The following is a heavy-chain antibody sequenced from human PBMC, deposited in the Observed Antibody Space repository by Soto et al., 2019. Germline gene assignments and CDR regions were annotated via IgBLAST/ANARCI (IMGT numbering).Heavy chain of an antibody. J-gene: IGHJ4*02. V-gene: IGHV4-4*02. CDR3: ARVGYSSSFPFDY. D-gene: IGHD6-6*01. CDR2: IYHSGST. Sequence: PSETLSLTCAVSGGSISSSNWWSWVRQPPGKGLEWMGDIYHSGSTNYNPSLKSRVTISVDKSRNQFYLKLGSVTAADTAVYYCARVGYSSSFPFDYWGQGTLVTVSS. CDR1: GGSISSSNW.